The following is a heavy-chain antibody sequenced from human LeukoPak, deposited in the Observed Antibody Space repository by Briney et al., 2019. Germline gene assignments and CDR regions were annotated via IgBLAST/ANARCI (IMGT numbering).Heavy chain of an antibody. CDR2: IDPSDSYI. V-gene: IGHV5-10-1*01. D-gene: IGHD3-10*01. CDR3: ARDGSGSRKD. J-gene: IGHJ4*02. CDR1: GYSLTSYW. Sequence: GESLRISCKGSGYSLTSYWISWVRQMPGKGLEWMGRIDPSDSYINYNPSFQGHVTISVDKAISTAYLQWSSLEASDTAMYYCARDGSGSRKDWGQGGLVTVSS.